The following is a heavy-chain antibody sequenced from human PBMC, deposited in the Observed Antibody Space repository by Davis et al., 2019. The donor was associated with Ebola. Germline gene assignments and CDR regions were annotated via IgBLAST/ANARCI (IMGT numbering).Heavy chain of an antibody. J-gene: IGHJ6*03. CDR1: GYSFTSYW. Sequence: PGGSLRLSCKGSGYSFTSYWIGWVRQIPGKGLEWMGIIYPGDSDTRYSPSFQGQVTISDDKSISTAYLQWSSLKASDTAMYYCARLGVYQLLYYYYMDVWGKGTTATVSS. CDR2: IYPGDSDT. CDR3: ARLGVYQLLYYYYMDV. V-gene: IGHV5-51*01. D-gene: IGHD2-2*01.